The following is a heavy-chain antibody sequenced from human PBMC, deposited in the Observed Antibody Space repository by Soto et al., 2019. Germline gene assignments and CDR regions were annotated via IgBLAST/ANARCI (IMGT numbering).Heavy chain of an antibody. CDR1: GDTSTTNS. J-gene: IGHJ4*02. Sequence: QVQLVQSGAEVKKPGSSVKVSCKASGDTSTTNSLNWVRQAHGQGLEWMGGIIPVVGTTKYAQKYQDRVTITGDKSTNTAYLELSSLRSDETAVYYCARGLLYATTYFEYWGQGTPVTVSS. CDR3: ARGLLYATTYFEY. D-gene: IGHD2-8*01. CDR2: IIPVVGTT. V-gene: IGHV1-69*06.